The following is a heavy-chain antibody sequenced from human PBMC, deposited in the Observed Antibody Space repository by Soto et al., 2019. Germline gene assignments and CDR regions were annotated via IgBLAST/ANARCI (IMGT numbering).Heavy chain of an antibody. Sequence: EVQLVESGGGLVQPGGSLRLSCAASGFTVSSSSMTWVRQAPGKGLEWVSCIDAGGSTYYADSVKGRFTISRDNSKNSLYLQMNSLRAEDTAMYYCARTGSGGFYNYIDVWGKGTTVTVSS. CDR1: GFTVSSSS. CDR3: ARTGSGGFYNYIDV. J-gene: IGHJ6*03. V-gene: IGHV3-66*01. D-gene: IGHD3-10*01. CDR2: IDAGGST.